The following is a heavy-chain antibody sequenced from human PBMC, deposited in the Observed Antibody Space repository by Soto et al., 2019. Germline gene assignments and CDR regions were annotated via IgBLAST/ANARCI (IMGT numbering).Heavy chain of an antibody. CDR2: VKNGGST. CDR1: GGSLTGYY. V-gene: IGHV4-34*01. Sequence: QVQLQQWGAGLLKPSETLSLTCTVNGGSLTGYYWSWIRQPPGKGLEWIGEVKNGGSTNYSPSLWGRVSISADTSQIRFCLRLTSLTSADTAVYFCSSCLGRTVPTPWYQGALVTVSS. D-gene: IGHD5-12*01. CDR3: SSCLGRTVPTP. J-gene: IGHJ5*02.